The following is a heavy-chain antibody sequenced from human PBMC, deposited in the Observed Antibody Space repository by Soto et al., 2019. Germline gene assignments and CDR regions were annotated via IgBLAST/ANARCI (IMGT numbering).Heavy chain of an antibody. CDR1: GITFSSYA. CDR2: ISGSGDNT. J-gene: IGHJ4*02. CDR3: AKDTSTGGYGYFDY. Sequence: PGGSLRLSCAASGITFSSYAMSWVRQAPGKGLEWVSFISGSGDNTYYADSVKGRFTISRDNSKNTLFLQMGSLRAEDTALYYCAKDTSTGGYGYFDYWGQGALVTVSS. D-gene: IGHD5-12*01. V-gene: IGHV3-23*01.